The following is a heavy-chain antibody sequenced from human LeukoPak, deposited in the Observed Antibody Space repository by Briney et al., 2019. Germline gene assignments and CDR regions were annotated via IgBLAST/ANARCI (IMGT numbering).Heavy chain of an antibody. CDR2: LSGSGGDT. CDR3: AKDRSCTNKVCHGDFDY. CDR1: GFAFISYD. J-gene: IGHJ4*02. Sequence: GGSLRLSCAASGFAFISYDMSWVRQAPKKGLEWVSTLSGSGGDTYYADSVKGPFTVSRDNSKNTLYLQINSLRAEDTAIYYCAKDRSCTNKVCHGDFDYWGRGTLVTVSS. D-gene: IGHD2-8*01. V-gene: IGHV3-23*01.